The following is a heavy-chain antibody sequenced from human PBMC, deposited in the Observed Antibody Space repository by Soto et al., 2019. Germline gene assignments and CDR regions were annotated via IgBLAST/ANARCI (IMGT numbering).Heavy chain of an antibody. CDR3: AGGGTHDILTGQYYYYGLDV. CDR2: ISTYNGDT. CDR1: GYKFSNYG. Sequence: QVQLVQSGSETKRPGASVKVACKASGYKFSNYGITWVRQAPGQGLEWMGKISTYNGDTKYSQKVQGRVTMTTDTSTTTTYMELRSLRSDDTAVYYCAGGGTHDILTGQYYYYGLDVWGQGTTVTVSS. D-gene: IGHD3-9*01. V-gene: IGHV1-18*01. J-gene: IGHJ6*02.